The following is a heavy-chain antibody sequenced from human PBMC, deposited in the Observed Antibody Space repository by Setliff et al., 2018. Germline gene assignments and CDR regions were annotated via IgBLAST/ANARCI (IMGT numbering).Heavy chain of an antibody. Sequence: PSETLSLTCTVSGDSISSGDYFRSWIRQPPGKGLEWIAYIYHSGSAYYNPSLKSRVTMSVDTSKNQFSLHLTSVTAADTAVYYCAREVGTSTSSDAFDVRGQGMMVTVSS. D-gene: IGHD1-26*01. V-gene: IGHV4-30-4*08. CDR2: IYHSGSA. J-gene: IGHJ3*01. CDR1: GDSISSGDYF. CDR3: AREVGTSTSSDAFDV.